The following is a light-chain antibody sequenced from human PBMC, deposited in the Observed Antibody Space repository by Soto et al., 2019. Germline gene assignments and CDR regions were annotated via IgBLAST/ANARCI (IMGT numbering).Light chain of an antibody. J-gene: IGKJ1*01. CDR3: QQRSSWPWT. CDR1: QSVSSN. V-gene: IGKV3-15*01. CDR2: GAS. Sequence: EIVMTQSPANLSVSPGERATLSCRASQSVSSNLAWYQQKPGQAPRXLIYGASTRATGIPARFSGSGSGTEGTITLSSLDPEDVEVDDCQQRSSWPWTFGQGTKVDIK.